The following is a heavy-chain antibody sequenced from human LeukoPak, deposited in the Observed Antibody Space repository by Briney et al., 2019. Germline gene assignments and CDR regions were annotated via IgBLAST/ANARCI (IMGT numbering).Heavy chain of an antibody. CDR3: AGKAAAFYFDY. J-gene: IGHJ4*02. Sequence: GGSLRLSCTASGLAFSSYGIHWARQAPGKGLEWVAFMQYDGSQIYYADSVKGRFTISRDNSKNALYLQMNSLRPEDTAVYYCAGKAAAFYFDYWGQGTLVSVSS. D-gene: IGHD6-13*01. CDR2: MQYDGSQI. CDR1: GLAFSSYG. V-gene: IGHV3-30*02.